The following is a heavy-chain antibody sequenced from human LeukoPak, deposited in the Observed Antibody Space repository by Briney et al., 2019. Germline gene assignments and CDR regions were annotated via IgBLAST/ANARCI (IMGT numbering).Heavy chain of an antibody. CDR1: GGSISSYY. Sequence: SETLSLTCTVSGGSISSYYWSWIRQPPGKGLEWTGYIYYSGSTNYNPSLKSRVTISVDTSKNQFSLKLSSVTAADTAVYYCARLSPVPAAYYYYRMDVWGQGTTVTVSS. D-gene: IGHD2-2*01. CDR2: IYYSGST. V-gene: IGHV4-59*08. CDR3: ARLSPVPAAYYYYRMDV. J-gene: IGHJ6*02.